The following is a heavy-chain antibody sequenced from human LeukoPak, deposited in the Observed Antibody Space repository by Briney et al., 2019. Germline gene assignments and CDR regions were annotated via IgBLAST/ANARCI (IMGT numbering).Heavy chain of an antibody. Sequence: SETLSLTCAVYGGSFSGYYWSWIRQPPGKGLEWIGEINHSGSTNYNPSLKSRVTISVDTSKNQFSLKLSSVTAADTAVYYCARGTPHIVVVTAIPNYYYYYYMDVWGKGTTVTVSS. CDR1: GGSFSGYY. V-gene: IGHV4-34*01. CDR3: ARGTPHIVVVTAIPNYYYYYYMDV. J-gene: IGHJ6*03. D-gene: IGHD2-21*02. CDR2: INHSGST.